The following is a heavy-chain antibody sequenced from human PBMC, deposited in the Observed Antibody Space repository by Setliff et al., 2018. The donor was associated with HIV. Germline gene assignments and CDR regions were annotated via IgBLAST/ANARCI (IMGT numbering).Heavy chain of an antibody. D-gene: IGHD3-9*01. CDR2: VYSTGST. CDR1: GDSINNYY. Sequence: SETLSLTCTVSGDSINNYYWSWIRQPPGKGLEWIGYVYSTGSTNSKSSLKSRVTISVDTSKNQFSLKLSSVTAADTAVYYCARVATGPESFDIWGQGTMVS. J-gene: IGHJ3*02. V-gene: IGHV4-59*01. CDR3: ARVATGPESFDI.